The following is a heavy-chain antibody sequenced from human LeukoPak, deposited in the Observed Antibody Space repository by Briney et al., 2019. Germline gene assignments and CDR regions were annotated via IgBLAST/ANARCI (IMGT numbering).Heavy chain of an antibody. J-gene: IGHJ4*02. CDR3: AREGNYDFWTFMT. Sequence: ASETLSLTCAVYGGSFSGYYWSWIRQPPGKGLEWIGEINHSGSTNYNPSLKSRVTISVDTSKNQFSLKLSSVTAADTAVYYCAREGNYDFWTFMTWGQGTLVTVSS. V-gene: IGHV4-34*01. CDR2: INHSGST. D-gene: IGHD3-3*01. CDR1: GGSFSGYY.